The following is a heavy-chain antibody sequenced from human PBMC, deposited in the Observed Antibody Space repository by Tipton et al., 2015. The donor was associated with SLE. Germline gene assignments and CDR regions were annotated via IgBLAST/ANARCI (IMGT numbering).Heavy chain of an antibody. J-gene: IGHJ4*02. V-gene: IGHV3-21*03. D-gene: IGHD1-7*01. CDR3: ARDEGWNYDYFDY. CDR2: ISSSSSYI. CDR1: GFTFSSYS. Sequence: GSLRLSCAASGFTFSSYSMNWVRQAPGKGLEWVSSISSSSSYIYYADSVKGRFTISRDNAKNSLYLQMNSLRAEDTAVYYCARDEGWNYDYFDYWGQGTLVTVSS.